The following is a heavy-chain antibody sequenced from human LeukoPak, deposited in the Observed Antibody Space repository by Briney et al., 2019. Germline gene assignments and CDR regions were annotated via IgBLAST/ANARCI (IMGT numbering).Heavy chain of an antibody. V-gene: IGHV3-74*01. CDR1: GFTFSSYW. CDR2: INSDGSST. J-gene: IGHJ4*02. CDR3: ARDHYCTSNSCYVSDY. Sequence: GGSLRLSCAASGFTFSSYWMHWVRQVPGEGLMWVSRINSDGSSTSYADSVKGRFTISRDNAKNTLYLQMNSLRVEDTAVYYCARDHYCTSNSCYVSDYWGQGTLVTVSS. D-gene: IGHD2-2*01.